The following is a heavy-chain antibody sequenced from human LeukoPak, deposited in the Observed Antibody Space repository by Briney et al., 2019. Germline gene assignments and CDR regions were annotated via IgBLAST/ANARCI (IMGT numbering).Heavy chain of an antibody. V-gene: IGHV4-59*11. CDR1: GGSISSHY. CDR2: IYYSGST. CDR3: AKVFKSGYYYYMDV. Sequence: SETLSLNCTVSGGSISSHYWSWIRQPPGKGLEWIGYIYYSGSTNYNPSLKSRVTISVDTSKNQFSLKLSSVTAADTAVYYCAKVFKSGYYYYMDVWGKGTTVTVSS. J-gene: IGHJ6*03.